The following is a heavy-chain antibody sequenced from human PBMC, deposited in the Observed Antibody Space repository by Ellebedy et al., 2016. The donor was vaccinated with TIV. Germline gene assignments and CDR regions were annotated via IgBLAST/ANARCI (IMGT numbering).Heavy chain of an antibody. CDR2: ISGSGGST. Sequence: GGSLRLSXAASGFTFSSYAMSWVRQAPGKGLEWVSAISGSGGSTYYADSVKGRFTISRDNSKNTLYLQMNSLRAEDTAVYYCARDPGIAVTGGGYGMDVWGQGTTVTVSS. V-gene: IGHV3-23*01. J-gene: IGHJ6*02. CDR1: GFTFSSYA. CDR3: ARDPGIAVTGGGYGMDV. D-gene: IGHD6-19*01.